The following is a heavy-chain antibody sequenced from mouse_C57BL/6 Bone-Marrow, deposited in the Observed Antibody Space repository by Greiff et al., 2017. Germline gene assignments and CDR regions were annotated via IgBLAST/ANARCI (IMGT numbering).Heavy chain of an antibody. Sequence: VQLKESGPGLVKPSQSLSLTCSVTGYSITSGYYWNWIRQFPGNKLEWMGYISYDGSNNYNPSLKNRISITRDTSKNQFFLKLNSVTTEDTATYYCARAIITTVVAHWGQGTLVTVSA. V-gene: IGHV3-6*01. CDR3: ARAIITTVVAH. CDR1: GYSITSGYY. J-gene: IGHJ3*01. CDR2: ISYDGSN. D-gene: IGHD1-1*01.